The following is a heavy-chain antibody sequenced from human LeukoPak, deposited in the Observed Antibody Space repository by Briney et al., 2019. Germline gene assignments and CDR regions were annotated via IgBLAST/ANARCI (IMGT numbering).Heavy chain of an antibody. J-gene: IGHJ4*02. V-gene: IGHV3-9*01. CDR2: ISWNSGSK. CDR3: AKATSYYYDSSGSFFDY. D-gene: IGHD3-22*01. Sequence: GRSLRLSCAASGFTFDDYAMHWVRQAPGKGLEWVSGISWNSGSKGYADSVKGRFTISRDNAKNSLYLQMNSLRAEDTALYYCAKATSYYYDSSGSFFDYWGQGTLVTVSS. CDR1: GFTFDDYA.